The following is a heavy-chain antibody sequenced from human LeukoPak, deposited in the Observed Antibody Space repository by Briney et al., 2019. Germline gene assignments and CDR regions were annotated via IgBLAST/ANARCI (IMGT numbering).Heavy chain of an antibody. CDR3: AKGHTDYETGFDL. J-gene: IGHJ4*02. Sequence: PGGPLRLSCAASGFIFSTYGMSWVRQAPGKGLEWVSIVSGGGVNTYYVDSVKGRFTISRDNSKNTLYLQMNSLRVEDTAVYYCAKGHTDYETGFDLWGQGTLVRVSS. CDR1: GFIFSTYG. CDR2: VSGGGVNT. V-gene: IGHV3-23*01. D-gene: IGHD4-17*01.